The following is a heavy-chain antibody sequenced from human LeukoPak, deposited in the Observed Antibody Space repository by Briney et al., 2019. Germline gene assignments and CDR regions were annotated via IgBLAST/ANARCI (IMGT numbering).Heavy chain of an antibody. D-gene: IGHD3-9*01. J-gene: IGHJ4*02. CDR1: GGSFSGYY. Sequence: SETLSLTCAVYGGSFSGYYWSWIRQPPGKGLEWIGSIFHSGSTYYNPSLKSRVTISVDTSKNQFSLKLSSVTAADTAVYYCAREIDTRDYWGQGTLVTVSS. CDR2: IFHSGST. CDR3: AREIDTRDY. V-gene: IGHV4-34*12.